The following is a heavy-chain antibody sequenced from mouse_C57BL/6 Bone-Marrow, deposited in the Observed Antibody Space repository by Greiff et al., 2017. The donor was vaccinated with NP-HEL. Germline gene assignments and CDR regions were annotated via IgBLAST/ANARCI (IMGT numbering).Heavy chain of an antibody. J-gene: IGHJ4*01. CDR1: GYTFTSYW. CDR3: APTYSDAMDY. CDR2: IYPGSGST. Sequence: VQLQQPGAELVKPGASVKMSCKASGYTFTSYWITWVKQRPGQGLEWIGDIYPGSGSTNYNEKFKSKATLTVATSSSTAYMQLSSLTSEDSAVYYCAPTYSDAMDYWGQGTSVTVSS. D-gene: IGHD5-5*01. V-gene: IGHV1-55*01.